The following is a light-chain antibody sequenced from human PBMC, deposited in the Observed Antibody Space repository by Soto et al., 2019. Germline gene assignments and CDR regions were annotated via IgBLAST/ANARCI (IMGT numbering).Light chain of an antibody. J-gene: IGKJ2*01. Sequence: DIPMTQSPSSLSASVGDRVAITCRASQSINRFLNWYQQKPGKAPNLLIHVASNLQTGVPSRFSGTGSGTDFTLTINSLQPEDFATYYCQQSYSTPYTFGQGTKLEIK. CDR2: VAS. V-gene: IGKV1-39*01. CDR1: QSINRF. CDR3: QQSYSTPYT.